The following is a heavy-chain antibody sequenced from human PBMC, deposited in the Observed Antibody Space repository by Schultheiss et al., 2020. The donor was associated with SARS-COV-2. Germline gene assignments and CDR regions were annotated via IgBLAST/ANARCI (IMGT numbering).Heavy chain of an antibody. V-gene: IGHV5-51*01. CDR1: GYSFTSYW. J-gene: IGHJ6*04. CDR3: ARGMYFWDV. CDR2: IYPGDSST. Sequence: GGSLRLSCKGSGYSFTSYWIGWVRQMPGKGLEWMGIIYPGDSSTTYSPSFQGQVTISADKSISTAYLQWSSLKASDTAMYYCARGMYFWDVWGKGTTVTVSS. D-gene: IGHD2-8*01.